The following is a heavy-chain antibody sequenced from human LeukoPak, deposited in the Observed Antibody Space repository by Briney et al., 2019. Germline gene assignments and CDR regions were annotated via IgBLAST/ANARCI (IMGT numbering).Heavy chain of an antibody. D-gene: IGHD3-10*01. CDR2: IHPNSGGT. CDR3: AREELNITRAQVAFDI. CDR1: GYTFTGYY. Sequence: ASVKVSCKASGYTFTGYYMHWVRQAPGQGLEWMGWIHPNSGGTNYAQKFQGRVTMTRDTSISTAYMELSRLRSDDTAVYYCAREELNITRAQVAFDIWGQGTMVTVSS. J-gene: IGHJ3*02. V-gene: IGHV1-2*02.